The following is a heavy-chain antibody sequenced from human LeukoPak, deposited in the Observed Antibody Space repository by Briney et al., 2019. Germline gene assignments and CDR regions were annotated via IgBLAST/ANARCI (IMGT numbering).Heavy chain of an antibody. CDR2: IIPIFGTA. V-gene: IGHV1-69*13. D-gene: IGHD3-3*01. Sequence: GASVKVSCKASGGTFSSYAISWVRQAPGQGLEWMGGIIPIFGTANYAQKFQGRVTITADESTSTAYMELSSLRSEDTAVYYCSLASNVDGFLEWRVYYYYMDVWGKGTTVTVSS. J-gene: IGHJ6*03. CDR3: SLASNVDGFLEWRVYYYYMDV. CDR1: GGTFSSYA.